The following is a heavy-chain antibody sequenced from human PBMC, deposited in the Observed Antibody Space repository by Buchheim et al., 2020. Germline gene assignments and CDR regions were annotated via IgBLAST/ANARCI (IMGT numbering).Heavy chain of an antibody. CDR3: ARVRGSYPGYFDY. CDR1: GFTFSSFT. J-gene: IGHJ4*02. D-gene: IGHD3-16*01. Sequence: EVQLVESGGGLVKPGGSLRLSCATSGFTFSSFTINWVRQAPGKGLEWVSSISSTSTYINYADSVKGRFTVSRDNAKNSLFLQMNSLRAEDTAVYYCARVRGSYPGYFDYWGQGTL. CDR2: ISSTSTYI. V-gene: IGHV3-21*02.